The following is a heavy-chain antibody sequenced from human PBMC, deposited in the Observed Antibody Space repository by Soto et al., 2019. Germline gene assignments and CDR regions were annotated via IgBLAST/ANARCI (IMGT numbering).Heavy chain of an antibody. Sequence: ASVKVSCKASGYSFSGYYIHWLRQAPGQGLEWMGWINPNSGGTNYAQKFQGRVTVTRDTPTSTAYMELSRLTSDDTAVYYCARSLTEGYCTITGCYTRPLYGMDVWGQGTTVTVSS. D-gene: IGHD2-2*02. J-gene: IGHJ6*02. V-gene: IGHV1-2*02. CDR1: GYSFSGYY. CDR2: INPNSGGT. CDR3: ARSLTEGYCTITGCYTRPLYGMDV.